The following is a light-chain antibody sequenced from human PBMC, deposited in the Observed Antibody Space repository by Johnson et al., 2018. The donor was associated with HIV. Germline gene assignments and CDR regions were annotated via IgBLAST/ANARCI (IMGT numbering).Light chain of an antibody. CDR2: DNN. J-gene: IGLJ1*01. V-gene: IGLV1-51*01. Sequence: HSVLTQPPSVSAAPGQKVTISCSGSSSNIGNNYVSWYQQLPGTAPKVLIYDNNKRPSGIPDRFFGSKSGTSATLDITGLQTGDEGDYYCGTWDSSLNAYVSVTGTNVTVL. CDR1: SSNIGNNY. CDR3: GTWDSSLNAYV.